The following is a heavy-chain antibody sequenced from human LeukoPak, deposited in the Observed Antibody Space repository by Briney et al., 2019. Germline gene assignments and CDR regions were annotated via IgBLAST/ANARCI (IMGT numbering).Heavy chain of an antibody. CDR1: GGSISSSSYY. D-gene: IGHD1-26*01. V-gene: IGHV4-39*07. Sequence: ASETLSLTCTVSGGSISSSSYYWGWIRQPPGKGLGWIGSIYYSGSTYYNPSLKSRVTISVDTSKNQFSLKLSSVTAADTAVYYCAREKYSGSPFKYNWFDPWGQGTLVTVSS. CDR3: AREKYSGSPFKYNWFDP. CDR2: IYYSGST. J-gene: IGHJ5*02.